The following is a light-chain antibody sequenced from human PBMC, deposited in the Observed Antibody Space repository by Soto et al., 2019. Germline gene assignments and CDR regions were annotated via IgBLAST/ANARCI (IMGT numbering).Light chain of an antibody. J-gene: IGKJ4*01. Sequence: DIKMTQSPSSLSASVGDRVTMACRASQSISNYLNWYQHKPGKVPKLLIYAASSLQSGVPTRFSGSGSGTDFTLTISSLQPEDFATYYCQQSYGTPLTFGGGTNVEIK. V-gene: IGKV1-39*01. CDR3: QQSYGTPLT. CDR2: AAS. CDR1: QSISNY.